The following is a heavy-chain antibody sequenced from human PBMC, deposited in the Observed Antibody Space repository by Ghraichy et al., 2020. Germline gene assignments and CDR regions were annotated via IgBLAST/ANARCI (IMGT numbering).Heavy chain of an antibody. CDR3: ATRPKATKFYGVFDY. CDR1: GGSISDHY. Sequence: SETLSLTCIVSGGSISDHYWSWIRQPPGKGLEWIGYIHYSGSTDYNPSLKSRVTMSVDTSSNQFSLRLNSVTAADTAVYYCATRPKATKFYGVFDYWGPGILVTVSS. J-gene: IGHJ4*02. V-gene: IGHV4-59*11. CDR2: IHYSGST. D-gene: IGHD1-26*01.